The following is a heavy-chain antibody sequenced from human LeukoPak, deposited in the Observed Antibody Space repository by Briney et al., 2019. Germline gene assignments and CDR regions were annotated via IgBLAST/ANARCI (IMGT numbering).Heavy chain of an antibody. J-gene: IGHJ6*03. CDR3: ARAPNYYDSKAAGYYMDV. CDR2: INSDGSST. Sequence: PGGSLRLSCAASGFTVSSNYMSWVRQAPGKGLVWVSRINSDGSSTTYADSVKGRFTISRDNVKNTLYLQMNSLRAEDTAVYYCARAPNYYDSKAAGYYMDVWGKGTTVTVSS. D-gene: IGHD3-22*01. CDR1: GFTVSSNY. V-gene: IGHV3-74*01.